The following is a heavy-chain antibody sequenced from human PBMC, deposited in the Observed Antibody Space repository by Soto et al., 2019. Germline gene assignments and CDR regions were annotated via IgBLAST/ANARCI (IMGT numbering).Heavy chain of an antibody. CDR3: ARHGRVVVTAISHFDY. CDR1: GGSISSYY. J-gene: IGHJ4*02. V-gene: IGHV4-59*08. CDR2: IYYSGST. Sequence: QVQLQESGPGLVKPSETLSLTCTVSGGSISSYYWSWIRQPPGKGLEWIGYIYYSGSTNYNPSLKSRVPISVDTSKNQFSLKLSSVTAADTAVYYCARHGRVVVTAISHFDYWGQGTLVTVSS. D-gene: IGHD2-21*02.